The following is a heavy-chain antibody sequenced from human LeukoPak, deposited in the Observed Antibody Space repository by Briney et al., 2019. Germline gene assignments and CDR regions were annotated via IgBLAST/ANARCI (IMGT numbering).Heavy chain of an antibody. CDR2: ISSSGSTI. CDR1: GFTFSSYE. Sequence: GGSLRLSCAASGFTFSSYEMNWVRQAPGKGLEWVSYISSSGSTIYYADSVKGRFIISRDNSKNTLYLQMNSLRAEDTAVYYCANDGAYYDSSTDAFDIWGQGTMVTVSS. J-gene: IGHJ3*02. D-gene: IGHD3-22*01. CDR3: ANDGAYYDSSTDAFDI. V-gene: IGHV3-48*03.